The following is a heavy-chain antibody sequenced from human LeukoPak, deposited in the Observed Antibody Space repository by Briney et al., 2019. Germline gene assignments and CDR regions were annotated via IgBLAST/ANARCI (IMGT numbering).Heavy chain of an antibody. V-gene: IGHV3-21*01. CDR1: GFTFSSYG. CDR2: ISSGSTYI. CDR3: ARDKLAYCGGDCYLDA. D-gene: IGHD2-21*02. Sequence: GGSLRPSCAVSGFTFSSYGMNWVRQAPGRGLEWVSSISSGSTYIYYAGSVKGRFTISRDNGKNSLYLQMNSLRAEDTAVYYCARDKLAYCGGDCYLDAWGQGTLVTVSS. J-gene: IGHJ5*02.